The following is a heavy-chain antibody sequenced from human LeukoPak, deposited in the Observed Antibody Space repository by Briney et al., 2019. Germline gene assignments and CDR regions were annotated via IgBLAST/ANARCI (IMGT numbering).Heavy chain of an antibody. J-gene: IGHJ4*02. CDR2: TYYRSDWYN. V-gene: IGHV6-1*01. Sequence: SQTLSLTCAISGDSVSSNSAGWNWIRQSPSRGLEWLGRTYYRSDWYNDYAVSVKSRITINPDTSKNQFSLQLNSVTPEDTAVYYCAREGMGVAGYFDYWGQGTLVTVSS. D-gene: IGHD6-19*01. CDR3: AREGMGVAGYFDY. CDR1: GDSVSSNSAG.